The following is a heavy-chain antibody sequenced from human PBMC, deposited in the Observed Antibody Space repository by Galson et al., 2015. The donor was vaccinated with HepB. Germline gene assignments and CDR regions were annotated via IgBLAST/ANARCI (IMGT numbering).Heavy chain of an antibody. CDR2: ISWDGRST. V-gene: IGHV3-43*01. CDR3: AKDSSPDDYSQGMDV. J-gene: IGHJ6*02. CDR1: GFTFSDYP. D-gene: IGHD4-11*01. Sequence: SLRLSCAASGFTFSDYPMHWVRQIPGKGLEWVSPISWDGRSTHYADFAKGRFTISRDNSKNALYLQINSLRTEDTALYYCAKDSSPDDYSQGMDVWGQGTTVTVSS.